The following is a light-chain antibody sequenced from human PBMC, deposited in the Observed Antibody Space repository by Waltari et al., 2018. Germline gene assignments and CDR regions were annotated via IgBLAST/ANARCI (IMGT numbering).Light chain of an antibody. CDR1: QNIRSN. V-gene: IGKV3-15*01. Sequence: EIVMTQSPATLSVSPGERATLYCRASQNIRSNLAWYRQKPGQAPRLLIYGASFRATGIPARISGSGSGTEFTLTISSPQSEDFAVYFCQQYDNWPPITFGQGTKLEIK. J-gene: IGKJ2*01. CDR3: QQYDNWPPIT. CDR2: GAS.